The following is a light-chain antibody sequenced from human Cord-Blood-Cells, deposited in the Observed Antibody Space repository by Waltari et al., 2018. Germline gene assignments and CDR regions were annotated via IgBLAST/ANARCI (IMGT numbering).Light chain of an antibody. CDR2: DAY. J-gene: IGKJ4*01. Sequence: EIVLTPPPATLSLSPGARATLSCRASQSVSSYLAWYQQKPGQAPRLLIYDAYNRATGIPARFSGSGSGTDFTLTLSSLEPEDFAVYYCQQRSNWPLTFGGGTKVEIK. CDR3: QQRSNWPLT. V-gene: IGKV3-11*01. CDR1: QSVSSY.